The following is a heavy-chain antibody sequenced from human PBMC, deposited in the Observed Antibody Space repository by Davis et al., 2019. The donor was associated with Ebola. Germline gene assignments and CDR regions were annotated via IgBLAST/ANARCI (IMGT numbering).Heavy chain of an antibody. CDR2: LIPIFGTA. D-gene: IGHD3-9*01. Sequence: SVKVSCKASGYTFTGYYMHWVRQAPGQGLEWMGGLIPIFGTANYAQKFQDRVTITADKSTSTAYMELSSLRSEDTALYYCATNLRYFDRGGMDVWGQGTTVTVSS. CDR3: ATNLRYFDRGGMDV. CDR1: GYTFTGYY. V-gene: IGHV1-69*06. J-gene: IGHJ6*02.